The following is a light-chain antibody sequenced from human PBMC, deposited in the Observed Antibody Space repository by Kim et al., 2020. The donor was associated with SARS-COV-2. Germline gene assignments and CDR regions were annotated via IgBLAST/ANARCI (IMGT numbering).Light chain of an antibody. CDR2: DNT. J-gene: IGLJ1*01. V-gene: IGLV1-40*01. Sequence: QRVTISCTGSSYNIGAGFDVHLYQHRPGTAPKLLIFDNTNRPSGVPDRFSGSKSGTSASLAITGLQVEYEAEYYCQSYDNSLRGYVFGTGTKVTVL. CDR1: SYNIGAGFD. CDR3: QSYDNSLRGYV.